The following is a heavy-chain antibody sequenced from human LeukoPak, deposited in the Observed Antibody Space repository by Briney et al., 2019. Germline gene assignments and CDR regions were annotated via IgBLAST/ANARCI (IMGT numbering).Heavy chain of an antibody. Sequence: GGSLRLSCAASGFTFSSYGMHWVRQASGKGLEWVAVISYDGSNKYYADFVKGRFTISRDNSKNTLYLQMNSLRAEDTAVYYCARVLGLVVPAFCGMDVWGQGTTVTVSS. CDR1: GFTFSSYG. D-gene: IGHD2-2*01. J-gene: IGHJ6*02. CDR3: ARVLGLVVPAFCGMDV. CDR2: ISYDGSNK. V-gene: IGHV3-30*03.